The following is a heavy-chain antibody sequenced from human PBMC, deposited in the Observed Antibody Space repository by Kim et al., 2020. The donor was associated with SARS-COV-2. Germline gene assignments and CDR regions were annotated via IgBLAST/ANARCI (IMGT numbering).Heavy chain of an antibody. J-gene: IGHJ6*02. CDR2: ISAYNGNT. V-gene: IGHV1-18*04. Sequence: ASVKVSCKASGYTFTSYGISWVRQAPGQGLEWMGWISAYNGNTNYAQKLQGRVTMTTDTSTSTAYMELRSLRSDDTAVYYCARRDGYNYGYYYYGMDVWGQGTTVTVSS. D-gene: IGHD5-12*01. CDR1: GYTFTSYG. CDR3: ARRDGYNYGYYYYGMDV.